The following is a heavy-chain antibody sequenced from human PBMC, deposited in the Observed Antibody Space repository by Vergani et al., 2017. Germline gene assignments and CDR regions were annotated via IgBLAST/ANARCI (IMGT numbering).Heavy chain of an antibody. CDR1: GFTFSSYS. V-gene: IGHV3-21*01. D-gene: IGHD2-2*01. Sequence: VQLVESGGGVVQPGRSLRLSCAASGFTFSSYSMNWVRQAPGKGLEWVASISSSSSYIYYADSVKGRFTISRDNAKNSLYLQMNSLRAEDTAVYYCARVAFRYCSSTSCYVSVPQYYYYYMDVWGKGTTVTVSS. CDR3: ARVAFRYCSSTSCYVSVPQYYYYYMDV. CDR2: ISSSSSYI. J-gene: IGHJ6*03.